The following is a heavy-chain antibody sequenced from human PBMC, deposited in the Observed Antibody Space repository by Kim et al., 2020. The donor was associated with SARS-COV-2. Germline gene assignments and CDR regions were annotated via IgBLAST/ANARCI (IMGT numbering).Heavy chain of an antibody. CDR3: SGLFGAWTYFGDRYHGMDV. CDR1: GYTFTTYA. D-gene: IGHD3-10*01. V-gene: IGHV7-4-1*02. CDR2: INTNTGNS. Sequence: ASVKVSCKASGYTFTTYAINWVRQAPGQGLEWMGWINTNTGNSTFAQGFTGRFVFSLDTSVSTAFLQINSLKSEDSDVYYCSGLFGAWTYFGDRYHGMDV. J-gene: IGHJ6*01.